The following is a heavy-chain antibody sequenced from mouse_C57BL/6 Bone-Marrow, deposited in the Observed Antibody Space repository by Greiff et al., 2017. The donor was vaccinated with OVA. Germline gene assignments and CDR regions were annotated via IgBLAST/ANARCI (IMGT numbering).Heavy chain of an antibody. CDR1: GFTFSSYA. Sequence: EVQLVESGEGLVKPGGSLKLSCAASGFTFSSYAMSWVRQTPEKRLEWVAYISSGGDYIYYADTVKGRFTISRDNARNTLYLQMSSQKSEDTAMYYYTRMAPYYCGSSYPFGYWGQGTLVTVSA. J-gene: IGHJ3*01. D-gene: IGHD1-1*01. CDR2: ISSGGDYI. CDR3: TRMAPYYCGSSYPFGY. V-gene: IGHV5-9-1*02.